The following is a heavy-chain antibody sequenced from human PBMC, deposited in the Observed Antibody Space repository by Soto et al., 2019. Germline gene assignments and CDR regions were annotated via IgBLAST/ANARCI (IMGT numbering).Heavy chain of an antibody. CDR2: INPNSGVT. Sequence: QVRLVQSGAEMKKPGASVKVSCKASGYYFTGYYMHWVRQAPGQGLEWMGWINPNSGVTNYAQRSQGRVRMTRDTSISTAYLEVKRLTSDDTAVYYCATNLFSSTSRGSDFDPWGQGTLVIVS. CDR1: GYYFTGYY. J-gene: IGHJ5*02. V-gene: IGHV1-2*02. CDR3: ATNLFSSTSRGSDFDP. D-gene: IGHD6-19*01.